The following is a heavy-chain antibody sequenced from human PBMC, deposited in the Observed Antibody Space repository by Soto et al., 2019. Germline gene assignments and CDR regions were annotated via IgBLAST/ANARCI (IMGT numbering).Heavy chain of an antibody. CDR3: TVTYYYGSGLPRSLDYYYYGMDV. V-gene: IGHV3-73*01. J-gene: IGHJ6*02. Sequence: PGGSLRLSCAASGFTFSGSAIHWVRQASGKGLEWVGRIRSKANSYATAYAASVKGRFTISRDDSKNTAYLQMNSLKTEDTAVYYCTVTYYYGSGLPRSLDYYYYGMDVWGQGTTVTVSS. CDR1: GFTFSGSA. D-gene: IGHD3-10*01. CDR2: IRSKANSYAT.